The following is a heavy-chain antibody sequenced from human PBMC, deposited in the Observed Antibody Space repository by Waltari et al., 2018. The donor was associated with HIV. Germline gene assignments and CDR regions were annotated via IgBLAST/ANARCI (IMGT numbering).Heavy chain of an antibody. D-gene: IGHD4-17*01. V-gene: IGHV4-34*01. Sequence: QMQLQQWGAGPLKPSETLSLTCAVHGGSFSGYYWSWIRQPPGKGLEWIGEISPSRSTKYNPSLKSRVTISVDTSKNQFSLRLKSVTAADTAVFYCASRGAPTPVTTDSWGQGTLVIVSS. CDR2: ISPSRST. CDR1: GGSFSGYY. CDR3: ASRGAPTPVTTDS. J-gene: IGHJ5*01.